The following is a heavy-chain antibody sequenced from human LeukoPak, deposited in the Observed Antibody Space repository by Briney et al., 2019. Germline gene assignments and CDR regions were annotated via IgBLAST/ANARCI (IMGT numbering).Heavy chain of an antibody. V-gene: IGHV5-51*01. CDR3: ARHQAMITSFDYGMDV. CDR1: GYSFTSYW. D-gene: IGHD3-16*01. J-gene: IGHJ6*02. Sequence: GESLKISCKGSGYSFTSYWISWVRQMPGKGLEWMGSIYPGDSDTRYSPSFQGQVTISADKSISTAYLQLSGLKASDTAMYFCARHQAMITSFDYGMDVWGQGTTVTVSS. CDR2: IYPGDSDT.